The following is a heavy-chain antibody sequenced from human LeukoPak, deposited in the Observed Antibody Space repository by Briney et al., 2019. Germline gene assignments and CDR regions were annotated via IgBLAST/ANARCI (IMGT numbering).Heavy chain of an antibody. CDR1: GFTFSSYG. V-gene: IGHV3-30*18. CDR2: ISYDGSNK. CDR3: AKGATDYGDYESDY. Sequence: GGSLRLSCAASGFTFSSYGMHWVRQAPGKGLEWVAVISYDGSNKYYADSVKGRITISRDNSKNTLYLQMNSLRAEDTAVYYCAKGATDYGDYESDYWGQGTLVTVSS. D-gene: IGHD4-17*01. J-gene: IGHJ4*02.